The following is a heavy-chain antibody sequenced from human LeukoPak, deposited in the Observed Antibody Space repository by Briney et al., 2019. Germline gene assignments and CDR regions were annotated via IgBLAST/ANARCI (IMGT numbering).Heavy chain of an antibody. J-gene: IGHJ6*02. CDR3: ARGPNQVNLLGYCSGGSCYYYYGMDV. V-gene: IGHV1-69*01. Sequence: GASVKVSCKASGGTFNSYAISWVRQAPGQGLEWMGGIIPIFGTANYAQKFQGRVTITADESTSTAYMELSSLRSEDTAVYYCARGPNQVNLLGYCSGGSCYYYYGMDVWGQGTTVTVSS. D-gene: IGHD2-15*01. CDR1: GGTFNSYA. CDR2: IIPIFGTA.